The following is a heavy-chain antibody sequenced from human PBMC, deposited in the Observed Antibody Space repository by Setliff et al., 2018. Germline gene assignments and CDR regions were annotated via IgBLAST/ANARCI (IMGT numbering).Heavy chain of an antibody. J-gene: IGHJ3*02. Sequence: LSLTCGGYGGSLSDYYWSWIRQPPGKGLEWIGEINQSGSTTYNPSLKGRVTISMDTSKNQFSLKLTSVTAADTAVYYCARVDNFWSGPSSDAFDIWGQGTMVTVSS. CDR3: ARVDNFWSGPSSDAFDI. V-gene: IGHV4-34*01. D-gene: IGHD3-3*01. CDR1: GGSLSDYY. CDR2: INQSGST.